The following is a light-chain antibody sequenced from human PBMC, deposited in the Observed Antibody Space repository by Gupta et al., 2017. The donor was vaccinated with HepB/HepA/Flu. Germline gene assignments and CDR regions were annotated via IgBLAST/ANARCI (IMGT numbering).Light chain of an antibody. Sequence: DIPMTQSPSTLSASVGDRVTISCRASQNINRYLAWYQQKPGKAPKLLIHLTSDLESGVPSRFSGSASETEFTLTISSLQPDDFATYYCQQYKIYATFGQGTRVEVK. V-gene: IGKV1-5*03. CDR1: QNINRY. CDR3: QQYKIYAT. CDR2: LTS. J-gene: IGKJ1*01.